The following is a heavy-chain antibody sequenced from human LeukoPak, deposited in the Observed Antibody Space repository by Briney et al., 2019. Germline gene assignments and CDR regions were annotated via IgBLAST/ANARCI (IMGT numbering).Heavy chain of an antibody. CDR1: GGPISSSTYY. CDR2: VSFGGST. CDR3: ASQNCGGDCYLDY. Sequence: SETLSLTCTVSGGPISSSTYYWGWIRQPPGKGLEWIGSVSFGGSTYYSPSLKSRVTISLDTSKNHFSLRLDSVTAADTAVYYCASQNCGGDCYLDYWGQGTLVTVSP. J-gene: IGHJ4*02. V-gene: IGHV4-39*02. D-gene: IGHD2-21*02.